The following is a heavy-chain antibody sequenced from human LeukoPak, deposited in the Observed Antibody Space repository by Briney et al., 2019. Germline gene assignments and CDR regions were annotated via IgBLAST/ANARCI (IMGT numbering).Heavy chain of an antibody. V-gene: IGHV4-59*01. CDR3: ARGSCGECPPGY. Sequence: SETLSLTCTVSGGSISSYYWSWIRQPPGKGLEWIGHINYSGNTNYNPSLKSRVTISVDTSKNQFSLKLSSVTAADTAVYYCARGSCGECPPGYWGQGTLVTVSS. CDR2: INYSGNT. CDR1: GGSISSYY. D-gene: IGHD2-21*01. J-gene: IGHJ4*02.